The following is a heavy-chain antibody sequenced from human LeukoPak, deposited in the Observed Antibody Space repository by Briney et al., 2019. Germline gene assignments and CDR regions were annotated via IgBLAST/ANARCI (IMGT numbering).Heavy chain of an antibody. J-gene: IGHJ2*01. Sequence: PSETLSLTCTVSGGSISSGDYYWSWIRQPPGKGLEWIGYTYYSGSTYYNPSLKSRVTISVDTSKNQFSLKLSSVTAADTAVYYCARRRDGYSQYWYFDLWGRGTLVTVSS. D-gene: IGHD5-24*01. CDR2: TYYSGST. CDR3: ARRRDGYSQYWYFDL. CDR1: GGSISSGDYY. V-gene: IGHV4-30-4*01.